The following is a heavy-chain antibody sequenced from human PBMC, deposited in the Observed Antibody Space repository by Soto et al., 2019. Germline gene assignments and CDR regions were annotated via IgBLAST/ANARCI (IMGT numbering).Heavy chain of an antibody. CDR2: ISSSSSYI. V-gene: IGHV3-21*01. D-gene: IGHD2-2*01. CDR3: ARDGIVVVPAAMDY. Sequence: GGSLRLSCAASGFTFSSYSMNWVRQAPGKGLEWVSSISSSSSYIYYADSVKGRFTISRDNAKNSLYLQMNSLRAEDTAVYYCARDGIVVVPAAMDYWGQGTLVTVSS. CDR1: GFTFSSYS. J-gene: IGHJ4*02.